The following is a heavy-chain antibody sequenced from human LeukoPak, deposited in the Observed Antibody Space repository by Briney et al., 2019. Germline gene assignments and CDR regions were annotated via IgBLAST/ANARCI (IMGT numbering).Heavy chain of an antibody. CDR2: ISGSGRSI. V-gene: IGHV3-23*01. Sequence: GGSLRLSCAASGFTFNNFVMTWVRQAPGKGLEWVSGISGSGRSIYYTDSVKGRFTISRDNSKNTLYLQMTSLRAEDTAVYYCAKGGHYYDSFYYFDYWGQRTLVTVSP. CDR1: GFTFNNFV. CDR3: AKGGHYYDSFYYFDY. D-gene: IGHD3-22*01. J-gene: IGHJ4*02.